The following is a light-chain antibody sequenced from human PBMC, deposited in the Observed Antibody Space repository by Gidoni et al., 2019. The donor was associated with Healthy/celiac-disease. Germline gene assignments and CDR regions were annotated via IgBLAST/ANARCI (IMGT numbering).Light chain of an antibody. CDR1: QSVLYSFNNKNY. V-gene: IGKV4-1*01. Sequence: IVLTHSPVSLALSLGERATINCKSSQSVLYSFNNKNYLAWYQQKPGQPPKLLIYWASTRECGVPERFSGSGSGADFTLTISSLQAEDVAVYYCQQYYSTPFTFGGGTKVEIK. CDR2: WAS. J-gene: IGKJ4*02. CDR3: QQYYSTPFT.